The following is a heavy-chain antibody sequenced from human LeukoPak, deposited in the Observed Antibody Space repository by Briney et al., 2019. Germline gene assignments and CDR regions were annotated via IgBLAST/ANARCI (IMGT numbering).Heavy chain of an antibody. Sequence: GGSLRLSCAASGFTFNSYSMNWVRQAPGKGLEWVANIKQDGSEKYYVDSVKGRFTISRDNAKSSLYLQMNSLRAEDTAVYYCAVRGAFDYWGQGTLVTVSS. V-gene: IGHV3-7*01. J-gene: IGHJ4*02. CDR1: GFTFNSYS. CDR2: IKQDGSEK. CDR3: AVRGAFDY.